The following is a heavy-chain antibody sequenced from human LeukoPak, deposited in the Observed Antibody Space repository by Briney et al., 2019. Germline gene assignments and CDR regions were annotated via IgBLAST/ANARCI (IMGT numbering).Heavy chain of an antibody. CDR2: MNPNSGNT. D-gene: IGHD6-13*01. CDR3: ARNGCEYSSNCSGWFDP. J-gene: IGHJ5*02. V-gene: IGHV1-8*01. Sequence: GASVKVSCKASGYTFTSYDINWVRQATGQGLEWMGWMNPNSGNTGYAQKFQGRVTMTRNTSISTAYMELSSLRSEDTAVYYCARNGCEYSSNCSGWFDPWGQGTLVTVSS. CDR1: GYTFTSYD.